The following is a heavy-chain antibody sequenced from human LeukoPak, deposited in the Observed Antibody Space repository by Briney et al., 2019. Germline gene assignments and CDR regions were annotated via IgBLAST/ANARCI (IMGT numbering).Heavy chain of an antibody. J-gene: IGHJ4*02. D-gene: IGHD1-26*01. CDR2: IYYSGST. CDR1: GGSISSYY. CDR3: ARVTRGVYSGSYGGLDY. V-gene: IGHV4-59*01. Sequence: PSETLSLTCTVSGGSISSYYWSWIRQPPGKGLEWIGYIYYSGSTNYNPSLKSRVTISVDTSKNQFSLKLSSVTAADTAVYYCARVTRGVYSGSYGGLDYWGQGTLVTVSS.